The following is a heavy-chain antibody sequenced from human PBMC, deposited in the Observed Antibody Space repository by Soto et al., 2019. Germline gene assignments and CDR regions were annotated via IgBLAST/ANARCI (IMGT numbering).Heavy chain of an antibody. CDR3: VRLIGNSWLDF. CDR1: GDSVSSSSVT. CDR2: TYYRSKWYN. Sequence: SQTLSLTCAISGDSVSSSSVTGKWIRQSPSRGLEWLGRTYYRSKWYNDYAESVKSRITINPDTSKNQFSLHLNSVTPEDAAVYYCVRLIGNSWLDFWGQGTLVTSPQ. J-gene: IGHJ5*01. D-gene: IGHD1-26*01. V-gene: IGHV6-1*01.